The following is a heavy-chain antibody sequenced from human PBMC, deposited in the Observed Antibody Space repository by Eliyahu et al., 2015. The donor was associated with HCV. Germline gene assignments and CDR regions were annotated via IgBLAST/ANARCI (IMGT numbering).Heavy chain of an antibody. V-gene: IGHV3-49*04. CDR1: GXNFSDYA. J-gene: IGHJ4*02. D-gene: IGHD1-26*01. Sequence: EVHLVESGGGLVQPGRSLRLSCTTSGXNFSDYALTWVRQAPGKGLEWVGCIRSELYGATTEYAASVRDRFTISRDDSNSIVYLQMDSLEIGDTAVYYCTRGRWELPYWGQGALVTVSS. CDR2: IRSELYGATT. CDR3: TRGRWELPY.